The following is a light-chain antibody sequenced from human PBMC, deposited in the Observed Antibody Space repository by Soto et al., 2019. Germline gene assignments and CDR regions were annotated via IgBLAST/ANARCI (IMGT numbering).Light chain of an antibody. CDR2: GAS. Sequence: DIQMTQSPSSLSASVGDRVTIACRASQDISIHLAWFQQKPGKAPKSLIFGASSLQIGVPSKFSGSGSGTDFTLTIDSLQPEDCATYYCQQYHSYPPSFGQGTKVEVK. J-gene: IGKJ1*01. CDR1: QDISIH. V-gene: IGKV1-16*02. CDR3: QQYHSYPPS.